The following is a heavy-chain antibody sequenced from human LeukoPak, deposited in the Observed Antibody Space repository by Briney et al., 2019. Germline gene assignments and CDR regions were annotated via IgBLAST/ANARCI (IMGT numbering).Heavy chain of an antibody. CDR2: INQDGSEK. D-gene: IGHD6-13*01. CDR3: ARDSEHSSSFAFDI. J-gene: IGHJ3*02. Sequence: PGGSLRLSCAASGFTFRSHWTSWVRQAPGKGLEWVANINQDGSEKHYVDYVKGRFTISRDNAKNSLYLQMNSLRAEDTAMYYCARDSEHSSSFAFDIWGQGTMVTVSS. CDR1: GFTFRSHW. V-gene: IGHV3-7*01.